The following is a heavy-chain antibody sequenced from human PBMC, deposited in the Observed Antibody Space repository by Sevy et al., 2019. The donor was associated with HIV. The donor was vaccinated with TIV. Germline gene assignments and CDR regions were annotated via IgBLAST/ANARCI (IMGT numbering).Heavy chain of an antibody. CDR2: ISGGGGGT. CDR3: AKHYIHDMADGWYFDL. D-gene: IGHD4-4*01. Sequence: GGSLRLSCAASGFTFNNYAMSWVRQAPGKGLEGKGLEWVSTISGGGGGTYYADSVRGRFTISRDNSKNTLYLQLNSLRVEDTAVYYCAKHYIHDMADGWYFDLWGRGTLVTVSS. J-gene: IGHJ2*01. V-gene: IGHV3-23*01. CDR1: GFTFNNYA.